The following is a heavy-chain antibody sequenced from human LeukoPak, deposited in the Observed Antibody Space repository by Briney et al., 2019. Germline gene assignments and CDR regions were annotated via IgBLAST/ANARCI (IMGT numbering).Heavy chain of an antibody. CDR1: GFIFYDYG. V-gene: IGHV3-20*04. CDR2: INWNGGRT. D-gene: IGHD3-10*01. J-gene: IGHJ4*02. Sequence: TGGSLRLSCAASGFIFYDYGMSWVRQAPGKGLEWVSGINWNGGRTGYADSVKGRFTISRDNAKNSLYLQMNSLRAEDTALYYCAKGRGANYYSSDYWGQGTLVTVSS. CDR3: AKGRGANYYSSDY.